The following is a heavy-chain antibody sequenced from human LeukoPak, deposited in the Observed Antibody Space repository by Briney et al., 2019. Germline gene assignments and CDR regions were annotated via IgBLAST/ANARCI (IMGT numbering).Heavy chain of an antibody. J-gene: IGHJ4*02. CDR3: ARVRVGSSSSEFDY. V-gene: IGHV3-30-3*01. CDR2: ISYDGSNK. D-gene: IGHD6-6*01. CDR1: GFIFSRDS. Sequence: GGSLRLSCAASGFIFSRDSMNWVRQAPGKGLEWVAVISYDGSNKYYADSVKGRFTISRDNSKNTLYLQMNSLRAEDTAVYYCARVRVGSSSSEFDYWGQGTLVTVSS.